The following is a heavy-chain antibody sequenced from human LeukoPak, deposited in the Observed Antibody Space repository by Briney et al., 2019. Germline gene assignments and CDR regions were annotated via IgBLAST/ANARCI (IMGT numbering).Heavy chain of an antibody. V-gene: IGHV3-30*04. CDR2: ISYDGSNK. CDR1: GFTFSSYA. Sequence: GGSLRLSCAASGFTFSSYAMHWVRQAPGKGLEWVAVISYDGSNKYYADSVKGRFTISRDNSKNTLYLQMNSLRAEDTAVYYCAKDLITMIVVVIEPLFDYWGQGTLVTVSS. J-gene: IGHJ4*02. D-gene: IGHD3-22*01. CDR3: AKDLITMIVVVIEPLFDY.